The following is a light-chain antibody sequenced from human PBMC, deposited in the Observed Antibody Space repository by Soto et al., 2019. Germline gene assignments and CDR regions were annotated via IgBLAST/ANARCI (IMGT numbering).Light chain of an antibody. V-gene: IGKV1-33*01. CDR1: QDISNY. CDR3: QQYANVPLT. CDR2: DAS. J-gene: IGKJ4*01. Sequence: DLQMTQSPSSLSASVGDRVTITCQASQDISNYLNWYQQKPGRAPNLLISDASNLETGVPSRFSGSRSGTDFIFTISSLQPEDIATYSCQQYANVPLTFGGGTRVEIK.